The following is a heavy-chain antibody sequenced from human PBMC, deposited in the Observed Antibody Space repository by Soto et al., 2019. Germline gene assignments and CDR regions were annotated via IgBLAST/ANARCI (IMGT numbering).Heavy chain of an antibody. CDR1: GYSFTSYW. CDR2: IDPSDSYT. Sequence: PGESLKISCKGSGYSFTSYWISWVRQMPGKGLEWMGRIDPSDSYTNYSPSFQGHVTISADKSIWTASLQWSSLRASDTAMYYCARQVSSGWLAFDYWGQGTLVTVSS. D-gene: IGHD6-19*01. V-gene: IGHV5-10-1*01. CDR3: ARQVSSGWLAFDY. J-gene: IGHJ4*02.